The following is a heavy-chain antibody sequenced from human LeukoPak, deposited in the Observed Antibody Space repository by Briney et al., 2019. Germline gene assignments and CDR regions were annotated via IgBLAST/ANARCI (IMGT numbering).Heavy chain of an antibody. V-gene: IGHV1-46*01. D-gene: IGHD3-3*01. CDR2: INPSGGST. CDR1: GYTFTGYY. CDR3: ARGPADFWSGYYFNY. Sequence: ASVKVSCKASGYTFTGYYMHWVRQAPGQGLEWMGIINPSGGSTSYAQKFQGRVTMTRDTSTSTVYMELSSLRSEDTAVYYCARGPADFWSGYYFNYWGQGTLVTVSS. J-gene: IGHJ4*02.